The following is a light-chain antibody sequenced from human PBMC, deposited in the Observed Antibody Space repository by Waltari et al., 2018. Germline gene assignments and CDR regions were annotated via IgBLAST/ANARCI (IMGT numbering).Light chain of an antibody. CDR1: RSVSNTY. J-gene: IGKJ3*01. CDR3: QHRDHWPPDAT. Sequence: EIVLTQSPGTLSLSPGERATLPCRASRSVSNTYLAWYQQKPGQAPRLLIYGTSTRATGIPARFSGSGSGTDITLTISSLEAEDFAVYYCQHRDHWPPDATFGPGTKVDI. CDR2: GTS. V-gene: IGKV3D-20*02.